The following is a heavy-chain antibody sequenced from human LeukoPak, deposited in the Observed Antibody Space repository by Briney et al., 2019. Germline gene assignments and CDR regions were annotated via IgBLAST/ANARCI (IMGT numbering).Heavy chain of an antibody. CDR1: GFTFSSYS. Sequence: GVLRLSCAASGFTFSSYSMNWVRQAPGKGLEWVGFIRSKAYGGTTEYAASVKGRFTISRDDSKSIAYLQMNSLKTEDTAVYYCTRWYYGLGVDYWGQGTLVTVSS. D-gene: IGHD3-10*01. CDR2: IRSKAYGGTT. CDR3: TRWYYGLGVDY. J-gene: IGHJ4*02. V-gene: IGHV3-49*04.